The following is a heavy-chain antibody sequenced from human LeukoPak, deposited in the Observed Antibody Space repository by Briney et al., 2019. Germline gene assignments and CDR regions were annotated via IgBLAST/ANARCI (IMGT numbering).Heavy chain of an antibody. CDR2: IYYSGST. V-gene: IGHV4-30-4*01. CDR3: ARGDSSSWYFDY. J-gene: IGHJ4*02. Sequence: PSETLSLTCTVSGGSISSGDYYWSWIRQPSGKGLEWIGYIYYSGSTYYNPSLKSRVTISVDTSKNQFSLKLSSVTAADTAVYYCARGDSSSWYFDYWGQGTLVTVSS. CDR1: GGSISSGDYY. D-gene: IGHD6-13*01.